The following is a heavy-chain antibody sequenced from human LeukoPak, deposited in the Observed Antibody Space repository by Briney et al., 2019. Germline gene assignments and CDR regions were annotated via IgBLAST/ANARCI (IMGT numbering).Heavy chain of an antibody. D-gene: IGHD3-3*01. CDR1: GGSFSGYY. J-gene: IGHJ6*03. CDR3: ARGQYDFQTTYYYMDV. Sequence: PSETLSLTCAVYGGSFSGYYWSWIRQPPGKGLEWIGEINHSVSTNYNPSLKSRVTISVDMSKNQFSLKLSSVTAADTAVYYCARGQYDFQTTYYYMDVWGKGTTVTVSS. CDR2: INHSVST. V-gene: IGHV4-34*01.